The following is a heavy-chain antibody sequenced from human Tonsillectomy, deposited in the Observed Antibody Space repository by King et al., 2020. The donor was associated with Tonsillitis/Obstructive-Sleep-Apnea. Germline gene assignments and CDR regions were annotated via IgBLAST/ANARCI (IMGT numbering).Heavy chain of an antibody. CDR3: AREVTRAPPYSSGWYAGDY. J-gene: IGHJ4*02. V-gene: IGHV1-46*01. D-gene: IGHD6-19*01. CDR2: INPSGGST. Sequence: VQLVESGAEVKKPGASVKVSCKASGYTFTSYYMHWVRQAPRQGLEWMGIINPSGGSTSYAQKFQGRVTMTRDTSTSTVYMELSSLRSEDTAVYYCAREVTRAPPYSSGWYAGDYWGQGTLVTVSS. CDR1: GYTFTSYY.